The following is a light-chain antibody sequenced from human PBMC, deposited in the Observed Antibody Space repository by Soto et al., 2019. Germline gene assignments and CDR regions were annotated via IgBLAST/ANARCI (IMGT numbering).Light chain of an antibody. CDR1: QSISSW. CDR3: QQYKSYWT. J-gene: IGKJ1*01. V-gene: IGKV1-5*01. CDR2: AAS. Sequence: DIQMTQSPSTLSASVGDRVTITCRASQSISSWLAWYQQKPGKAPKLLIYAASTLQSGVPSRFSGSGSGTDFTLTISCLQPEDFATYYCQQYKSYWTFRQGTKV.